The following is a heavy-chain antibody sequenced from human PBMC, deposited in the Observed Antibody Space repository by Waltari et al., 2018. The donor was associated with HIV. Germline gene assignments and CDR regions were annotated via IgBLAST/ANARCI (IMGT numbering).Heavy chain of an antibody. CDR3: VRVVSDGNGSSWLDP. CDR1: GGPISPYNW. V-gene: IGHV4-4*02. CDR2: IYHPGST. Sequence: QVQLQESGPGQVEPSGTLSLTCAVSGGPISPYNWWTWVRQPPGKGLEWIGEIYHPGSTNYNKSLKSRVTISVDKSKHQFSLELRSVTAADTAVYYCVRVVSDGNGSSWLDPWGQGTLVTVSS. J-gene: IGHJ5*02. D-gene: IGHD2-21*01.